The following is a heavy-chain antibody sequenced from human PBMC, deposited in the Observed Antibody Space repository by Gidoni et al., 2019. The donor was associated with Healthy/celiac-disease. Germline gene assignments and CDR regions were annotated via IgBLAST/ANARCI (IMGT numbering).Heavy chain of an antibody. D-gene: IGHD6-19*01. V-gene: IGHV4-39*01. CDR3: ARSSGWYAAVDY. CDR1: GCSISSSSYY. Sequence: QLQLQESGPGLVKPSETLSLTCTVSGCSISSSSYYWGWIRQPPGKGLEWIGSIYYSGSTYYNPSLKSRVTISVDTSKNQFSLKLSSVTAADTAVYYCARSSGWYAAVDYWGQGTLVTVSS. CDR2: IYYSGST. J-gene: IGHJ4*02.